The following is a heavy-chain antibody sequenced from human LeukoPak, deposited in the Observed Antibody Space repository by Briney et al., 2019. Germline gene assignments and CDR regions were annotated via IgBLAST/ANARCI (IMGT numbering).Heavy chain of an antibody. CDR3: AKDRSDDSRWYVGSH. Sequence: GGSLRLSCAASGFTFSTYAMSWVRQAPMKGLEWLSTISGSGGRTNYADSVKGRFTISRDDSKNTLYLQMDSLRAEDTAVYYCAKDRSDDSRWYVGSHWGQGTLVTVSS. CDR2: ISGSGGRT. J-gene: IGHJ4*02. CDR1: GFTFSTYA. D-gene: IGHD6-13*01. V-gene: IGHV3-23*01.